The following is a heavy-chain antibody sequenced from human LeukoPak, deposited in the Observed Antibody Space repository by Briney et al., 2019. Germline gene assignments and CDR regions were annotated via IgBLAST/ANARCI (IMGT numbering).Heavy chain of an antibody. CDR2: INPSGGST. CDR1: GYTFTSYY. V-gene: IGHV1-46*01. Sequence: ASVNVSCKASGYTFTSYYMHWVRQAPGQGLEWMGIINPSGGSTSYAQKFQGRVTMTEDTSTDTAYMELSSLRSEDTAVYYCATSHSSSWRDAFDIWGQGTMVTVSS. D-gene: IGHD6-13*01. J-gene: IGHJ3*02. CDR3: ATSHSSSWRDAFDI.